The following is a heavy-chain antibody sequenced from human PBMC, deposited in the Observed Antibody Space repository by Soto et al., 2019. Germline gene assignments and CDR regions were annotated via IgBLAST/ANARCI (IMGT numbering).Heavy chain of an antibody. V-gene: IGHV4-59*11. CDR3: ARVGSSGWSPDY. Sequence: SETLSLTCSFSCGSISGHYWTWIRQSPGKGLEWIGYIFYSGSTNYNPSLKSRVTISVDTSKNQFSLKMSSVTAADTAVYYCARVGSSGWSPDYWGRGTLVTVSS. D-gene: IGHD6-19*01. CDR2: IFYSGST. CDR1: CGSISGHY. J-gene: IGHJ4*02.